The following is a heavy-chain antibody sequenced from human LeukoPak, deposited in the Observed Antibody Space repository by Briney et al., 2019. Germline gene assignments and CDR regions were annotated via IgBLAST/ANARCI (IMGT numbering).Heavy chain of an antibody. CDR1: GGTFSSYA. D-gene: IGHD3-22*01. Sequence: GASVKVSCKASGGTFSSYAISWARQAPGQGLEWMGGIIPIFGTANYAQKFQGRVTITADESTSTAYMELRSLRSDDTAVYYCAREQYYYDSSGYYWYFDLWGRGTLVTVSS. CDR2: IIPIFGTA. V-gene: IGHV1-69*13. CDR3: AREQYYYDSSGYYWYFDL. J-gene: IGHJ2*01.